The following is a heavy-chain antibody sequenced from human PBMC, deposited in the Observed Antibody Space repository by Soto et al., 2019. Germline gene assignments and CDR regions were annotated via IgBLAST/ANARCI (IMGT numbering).Heavy chain of an antibody. CDR3: AKESSGYNYGFYNYFDS. Sequence: EVQLLESGGGLVQPGGSLRLSCAASGFTFSNYAMTWVRQAPGKGLEWVSAISSGGTYTDYADSVKGRFTLSRDNSKNMVYLQMHSLRAEDTAVYHCAKESSGYNYGFYNYFDSWGQGTLVTVSS. D-gene: IGHD5-18*01. V-gene: IGHV3-23*01. J-gene: IGHJ4*02. CDR2: ISSGGTYT. CDR1: GFTFSNYA.